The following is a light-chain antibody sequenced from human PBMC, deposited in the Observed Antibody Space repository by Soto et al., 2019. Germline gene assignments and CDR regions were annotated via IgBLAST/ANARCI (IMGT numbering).Light chain of an antibody. J-gene: IGKJ1*01. Sequence: DIQMTQSPSTPSGSVGDRVTITCRASQTISSWLAWYQQKPGKAPKLLIYKASTLKSGVPSRFSGSGSGTEFTFTISSLQPDDFATYYCQHYNSYSEAFGQGTKVDI. CDR3: QHYNSYSEA. V-gene: IGKV1-5*03. CDR1: QTISSW. CDR2: KAS.